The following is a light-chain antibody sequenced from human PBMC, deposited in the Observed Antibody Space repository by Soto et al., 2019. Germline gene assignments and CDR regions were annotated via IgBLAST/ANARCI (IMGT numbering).Light chain of an antibody. CDR3: SSYAGTNTPYV. J-gene: IGLJ1*01. CDR1: SSDVGGYYY. Sequence: QSVLTQPPSASGPPGQSVTISCTGTSSDVGGYYYVSWYQQHPGKAPKLMIYEVSKRPSGVPDRFSGSKSGNTASLTVSGLQAEDEADYYCSSYAGTNTPYVFGTGTKVTVL. CDR2: EVS. V-gene: IGLV2-8*01.